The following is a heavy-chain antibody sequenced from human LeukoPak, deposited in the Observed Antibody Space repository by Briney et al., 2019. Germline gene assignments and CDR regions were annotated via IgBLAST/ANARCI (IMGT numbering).Heavy chain of an antibody. CDR3: ARDSPYDRDGYYFDY. V-gene: IGHV3-23*01. CDR2: NSPSGDAT. CDR1: GFIFSSHG. Sequence: PGGSLRLSCAASGFIFSSHGMNWVRQATGKGLEWVSGNSPSGDATFYADSVKGRFTISRDNSKNTVYLQMDSLRFEDAAVYYCARDSPYDRDGYYFDYWGQGTLVTVSS. J-gene: IGHJ4*02. D-gene: IGHD3-22*01.